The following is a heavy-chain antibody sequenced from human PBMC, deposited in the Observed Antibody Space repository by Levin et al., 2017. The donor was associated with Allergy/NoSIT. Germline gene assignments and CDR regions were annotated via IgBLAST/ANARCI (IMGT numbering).Heavy chain of an antibody. V-gene: IGHV4-59*01. J-gene: IGHJ4*02. Sequence: PSETLSLTCTVSGGSISSYYWSWIRQPPGKGLEWIGYIYYSGSTNYNPSLKSRVTISVDTSKNQFSLKLSSVTAADTAVYYCARVEGSGEYYDILTGYYLGNYYFDYWGQGTLVTVSS. D-gene: IGHD3-9*01. CDR1: GGSISSYY. CDR2: IYYSGST. CDR3: ARVEGSGEYYDILTGYYLGNYYFDY.